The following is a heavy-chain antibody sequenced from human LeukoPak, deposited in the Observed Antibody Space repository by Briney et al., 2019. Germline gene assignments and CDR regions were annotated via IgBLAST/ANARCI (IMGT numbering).Heavy chain of an antibody. V-gene: IGHV4-31*03. CDR1: RDFINNGGYY. D-gene: IGHD5-18*01. Sequence: PSETLSLTCSVSRDFINNGGYYWSWIRQHPGKGLGWIGYIHYSGSTYYNPSLKGRVTILIDTSKSQFTLKVSSVTAADTAEYYCAKGYDYGPFDYWGQGTLVTASS. CDR2: IHYSGST. J-gene: IGHJ4*02. CDR3: AKGYDYGPFDY.